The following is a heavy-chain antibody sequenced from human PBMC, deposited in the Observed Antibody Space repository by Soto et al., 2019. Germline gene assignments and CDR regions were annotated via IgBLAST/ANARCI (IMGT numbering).Heavy chain of an antibody. Sequence: SLKVSCKASGGTFSSYPISWVRQATGQGLEWMGGIIPIFGTANYAQKFQGRVTITADKSTSTAYMELSSLRSEDTAVYYCAREVVGYCSSTSCPPSYYFDYWGQGTLVTV. CDR3: AREVVGYCSSTSCPPSYYFDY. J-gene: IGHJ4*02. CDR1: GGTFSSYP. D-gene: IGHD2-2*01. V-gene: IGHV1-69*06. CDR2: IIPIFGTA.